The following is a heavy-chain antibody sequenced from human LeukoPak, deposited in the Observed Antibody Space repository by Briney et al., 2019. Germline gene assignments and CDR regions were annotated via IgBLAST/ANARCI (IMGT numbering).Heavy chain of an antibody. Sequence: PSETLSLTCTVSGGSISSYYWSWIRQPPGKGLEWIGYIYYSGSTNYNPSLKSRVTISVDTSKNQFSLKLSSVTAADTAVYYCARSSIAAAARLRGYFDLWGRGTLVTVSS. D-gene: IGHD6-6*01. V-gene: IGHV4-59*12. CDR3: ARSSIAAAARLRGYFDL. J-gene: IGHJ2*01. CDR1: GGSISSYY. CDR2: IYYSGST.